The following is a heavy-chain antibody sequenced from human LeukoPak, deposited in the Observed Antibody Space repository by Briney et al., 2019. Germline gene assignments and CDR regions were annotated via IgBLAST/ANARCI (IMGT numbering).Heavy chain of an antibody. CDR2: INPNSGGT. CDR3: ARGSSYSSGWIDY. D-gene: IGHD6-19*01. CDR1: GYTFTGYY. V-gene: IGHV1-2*06. Sequence: GASVKVSCKASGYTFTGYYMHWVRQAPGQGLEWMGRINPNSGGTNYAQKFQGRVTMTRDTSISTAYMELSRLRSDDTAVYYCARGSSYSSGWIDYWGQGTLATVSS. J-gene: IGHJ4*02.